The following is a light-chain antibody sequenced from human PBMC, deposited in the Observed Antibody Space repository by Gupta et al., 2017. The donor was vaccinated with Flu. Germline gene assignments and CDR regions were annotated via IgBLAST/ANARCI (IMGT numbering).Light chain of an antibody. CDR3: KAYHTVSQWG. CDR2: NKN. V-gene: IGLV3-19*01. Sequence: QGDTLRTYSASWYQQRPGQAPVLVIYNKNNRPSGIPDRFSGSSSGSTASLTIAGTQAEDEADYYCKAYHTVSQWGFGGGTKLTVL. CDR1: TLRTYS. J-gene: IGLJ3*02.